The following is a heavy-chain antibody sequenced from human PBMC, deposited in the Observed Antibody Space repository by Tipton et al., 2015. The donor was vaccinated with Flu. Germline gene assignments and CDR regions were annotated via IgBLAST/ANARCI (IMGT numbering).Heavy chain of an antibody. CDR1: GYSISSGYY. V-gene: IGHV4-38-2*01. CDR3: ARQVRVPYDAFDI. CDR2: IYYSGST. J-gene: IGHJ3*02. D-gene: IGHD3-10*01. Sequence: TLSLTCAVSGYSISSGYYWGWIRQPPGKGLEWIGSIYYSGSTYYNPSLKSRVTISVDTSKNQFSLKLSSVTAADTAVYYCARQVRVPYDAFDIWGQGTMVTVSS.